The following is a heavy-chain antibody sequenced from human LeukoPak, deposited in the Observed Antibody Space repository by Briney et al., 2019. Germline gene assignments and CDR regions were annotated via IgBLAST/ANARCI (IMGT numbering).Heavy chain of an antibody. Sequence: SETLSLTCIVSGGSITSYYWSWIRQPPGKGLEWIAYISDIGSINYNPSLKSRVTISLDTSKNQFSLKLSSVTAADTAVYYCAGHHPRNTVDFWGQGTLVTVSS. CDR1: GGSITSYY. J-gene: IGHJ4*02. CDR2: ISDIGSI. D-gene: IGHD2-8*02. V-gene: IGHV4-59*08. CDR3: AGHHPRNTVDF.